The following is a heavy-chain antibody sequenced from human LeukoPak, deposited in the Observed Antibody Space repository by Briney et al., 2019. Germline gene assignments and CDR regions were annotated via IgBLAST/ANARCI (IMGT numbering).Heavy chain of an antibody. J-gene: IGHJ3*02. V-gene: IGHV4-59*08. CDR1: GASISSHY. Sequence: PSETLSLTCTVSGASISSHYWTWIRQSPGKTLEWIGYVFYSGTTSYSPSLNSRLTISIDTSKNQFSLKLSSVTAADTAVYFCARHVGFFDAFDIWGQGTMVTVSS. CDR2: VFYSGTT. CDR3: ARHVGFFDAFDI. D-gene: IGHD3-3*01.